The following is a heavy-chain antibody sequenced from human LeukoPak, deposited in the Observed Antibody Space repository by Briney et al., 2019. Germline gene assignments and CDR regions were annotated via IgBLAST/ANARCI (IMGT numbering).Heavy chain of an antibody. Sequence: PGGSLRLSCAASGFTFSSYAMSWVRQAPGKGLEWVSGISGSGGSTYYADSVKGRVTISRDNSKNTLYLQMNSLRAEDTAVYYCAKAYYYDSSAYYSGRLLYFQHWGQGTLVTVSS. CDR1: GFTFSSYA. J-gene: IGHJ1*01. V-gene: IGHV3-23*01. CDR3: AKAYYYDSSAYYSGRLLYFQH. D-gene: IGHD3-22*01. CDR2: ISGSGGST.